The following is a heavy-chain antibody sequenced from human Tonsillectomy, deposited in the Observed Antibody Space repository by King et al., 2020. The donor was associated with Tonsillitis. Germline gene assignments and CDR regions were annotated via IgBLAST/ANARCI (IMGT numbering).Heavy chain of an antibody. CDR3: AKSITTTDNWFDP. CDR1: GFTFDDYA. D-gene: IGHD3-3*01. J-gene: IGHJ5*02. V-gene: IGHV3-9*01. Sequence: DVQLVESGGGLVQPGRSLRLSCAASGFTFDDYAMHWVRQAPAKGLEWVSGISWNSGNINYADSVKGRFTISRDNAKNSLFLQMNSLRAEDTALYYCAKSITTTDNWFDPWGQGTLVTVSS. CDR2: ISWNSGNI.